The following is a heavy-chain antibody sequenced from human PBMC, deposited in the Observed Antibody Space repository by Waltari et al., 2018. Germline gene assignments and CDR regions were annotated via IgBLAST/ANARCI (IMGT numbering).Heavy chain of an antibody. V-gene: IGHV3-49*04. CDR2: IRSKAYVGTP. CDR1: GFTFGAYA. Sequence: EVQLVESGGGLVQPGRSLRLSCTASGFTFGAYAMSWVREAPGKGLEWVGFIRSKAYVGTPESAASVKGRFTISRDDSKSIAYLQMNSLKTEDTAVYYCTRDDFGGIPGRFQHWGQGTLVTVSS. D-gene: IGHD4-17*01. CDR3: TRDDFGGIPGRFQH. J-gene: IGHJ1*01.